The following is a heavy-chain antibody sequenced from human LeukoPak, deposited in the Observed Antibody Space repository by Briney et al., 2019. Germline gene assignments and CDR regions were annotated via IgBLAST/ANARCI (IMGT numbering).Heavy chain of an antibody. CDR1: GFIFRSYS. Sequence: GGSLRLSCTASGFIFRSYSMNWVRQAPGKGLEWVSSISGSSSYINYADSVKGRFTISRDNAQNSLFLQLNSLRAEDTAVYYCARDPYSSGWYKDAFDIWGQGTMVTVSS. J-gene: IGHJ3*02. CDR2: ISGSSSYI. CDR3: ARDPYSSGWYKDAFDI. D-gene: IGHD6-19*01. V-gene: IGHV3-21*01.